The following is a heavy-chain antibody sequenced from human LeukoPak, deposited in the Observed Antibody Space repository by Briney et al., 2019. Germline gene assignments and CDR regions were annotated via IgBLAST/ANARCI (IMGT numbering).Heavy chain of an antibody. CDR1: GFTFSSYS. D-gene: IGHD3-10*01. J-gene: IGHJ6*03. CDR3: ARVGGITLALAPSPFPDYNYYYMDA. V-gene: IGHV3-21*01. CDR2: ISSSSSYI. Sequence: GGSLRLSCAASGFTFSSYSMNWVRQAPGKGLEWVSSISSSSSYIYYTDSVKGRFTISRDSAKKSLYLQMNSLRAEDTAVYYCARVGGITLALAPSPFPDYNYYYMDAWGKGTTVTVSS.